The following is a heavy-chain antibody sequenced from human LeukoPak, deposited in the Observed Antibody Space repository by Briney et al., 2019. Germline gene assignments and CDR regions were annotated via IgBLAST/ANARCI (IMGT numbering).Heavy chain of an antibody. CDR2: INSNGGST. CDR3: ARAATVTAESAFGY. CDR1: GFTFSSYA. V-gene: IGHV3-64*01. D-gene: IGHD4-17*01. J-gene: IGHJ4*02. Sequence: GGSLRLSCVASGFTFSSYAMHWVRQTPGKGLEYVSGINSNGGSTHYANSVKGRFTISRDNSKHTLYLQMGSLRTEDMAVYYCARAATVTAESAFGYRGQGTLVTVSS.